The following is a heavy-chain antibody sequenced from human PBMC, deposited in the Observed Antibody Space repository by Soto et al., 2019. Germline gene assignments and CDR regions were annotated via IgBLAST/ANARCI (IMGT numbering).Heavy chain of an antibody. Sequence: SETLSLTCAVYGGSFSGYYWSWIRQPPGKGLEWIGEINHSGSTNYNPSLKSRVTISVDTSKNQFSLKLSSVTAADTAVYYCARGHPLYSNYFYYYYYMDVWGKGTTVTVSS. CDR2: INHSGST. D-gene: IGHD4-4*01. J-gene: IGHJ6*03. V-gene: IGHV4-34*01. CDR1: GGSFSGYY. CDR3: ARGHPLYSNYFYYYYYMDV.